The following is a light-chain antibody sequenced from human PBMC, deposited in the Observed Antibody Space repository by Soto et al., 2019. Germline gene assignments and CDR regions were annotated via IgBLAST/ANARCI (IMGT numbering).Light chain of an antibody. CDR1: SSNIGAGYD. J-gene: IGLJ2*01. V-gene: IGLV1-40*01. CDR2: GSN. Sequence: QLVLTQPPSVSGAPGQRVTISCTGSSSNIGAGYDVHWYHQLPGTAPKLLISGSNNRPSGVPDRFSGSTSGTSASLAITGLQAEDEGDYYCQAYDRSLGGFVVFGGGTKLNVL. CDR3: QAYDRSLGGFVV.